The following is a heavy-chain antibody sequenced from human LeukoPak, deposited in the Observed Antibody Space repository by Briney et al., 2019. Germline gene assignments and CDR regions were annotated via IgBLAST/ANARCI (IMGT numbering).Heavy chain of an antibody. J-gene: IGHJ4*02. CDR2: INHSGST. V-gene: IGHV4-34*01. CDR1: GGSFSGYY. D-gene: IGHD5-18*01. CDR3: ARLGRAYGYYY. Sequence: PSETLSLTCAVYGGSFSGYYWSWIRQPPGKGLEWIGEINHSGSTNYNPSLKSRVTISVDTSKNLFSLKLSSVTAADTAVYYCARLGRAYGYYYWGQGTLVTVSS.